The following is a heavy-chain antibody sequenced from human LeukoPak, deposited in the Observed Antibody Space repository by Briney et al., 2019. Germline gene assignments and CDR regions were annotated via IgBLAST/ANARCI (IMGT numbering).Heavy chain of an antibody. Sequence: GGSLRLSCAASGFTFSSYAMSWVRQAPGKGLEWVSAISGSGGSTYYADSVKGRFTISRDNSKNTLYLQMNSLRAEDTAVYYCAKDAHYYYDSSGYYFDYRGQGTLVTVSS. D-gene: IGHD3-22*01. CDR1: GFTFSSYA. J-gene: IGHJ4*02. CDR3: AKDAHYYYDSSGYYFDY. CDR2: ISGSGGST. V-gene: IGHV3-23*01.